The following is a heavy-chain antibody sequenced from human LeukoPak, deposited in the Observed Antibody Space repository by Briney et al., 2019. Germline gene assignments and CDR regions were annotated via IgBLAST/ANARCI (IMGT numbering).Heavy chain of an antibody. CDR1: GGSISSSSYY. J-gene: IGHJ6*02. Sequence: SETLSLTCAVSGGSISSSSYYWGWIRQPPGRGLEWIGDIYYSGSTNYNPSLKSRVTISVDTSKNQFSLKLSSVTAADTAVYYCARDHLAAAGTGYYYYGMDVWGQGTTVTVSS. V-gene: IGHV4-61*05. D-gene: IGHD6-13*01. CDR3: ARDHLAAAGTGYYYYGMDV. CDR2: IYYSGST.